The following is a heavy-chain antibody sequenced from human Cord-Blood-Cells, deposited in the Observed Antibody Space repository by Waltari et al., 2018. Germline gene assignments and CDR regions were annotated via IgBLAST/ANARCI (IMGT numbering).Heavy chain of an antibody. V-gene: IGHV4-39*02. CDR1: GGSISSSSYY. D-gene: IGHD6-6*01. CDR3: ARDDGQLVPFDY. J-gene: IGHJ4*02. Sequence: QLQLQESGPGLVKPSETLSLTCTVSGGSISSSSYYWGWIRQPPGKGLEWIGSIYYRGSTYYSPSLKSRVTISVDTSKNQFSLKLRSVTAADTAVYYCARDDGQLVPFDYWGQGTLVTVSS. CDR2: IYYRGST.